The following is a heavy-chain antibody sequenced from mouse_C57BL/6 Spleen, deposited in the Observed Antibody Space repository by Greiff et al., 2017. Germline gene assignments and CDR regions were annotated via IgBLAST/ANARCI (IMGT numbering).Heavy chain of an antibody. D-gene: IGHD2-4*01. CDR1: GFTFSSYA. CDR2: ISSGGDYI. V-gene: IGHV5-9-1*02. Sequence: EVQVVESGEGLVKPGGSLKLSCAASGFTFSSYAMSWVRQTPEKRLEWVAYISSGGDYIYYADTVKGRFTISRDNARNTLYLQMSSLKSEDTAMYYCTRVDDYDGLYAMDYWGQGTSVTVSS. J-gene: IGHJ4*01. CDR3: TRVDDYDGLYAMDY.